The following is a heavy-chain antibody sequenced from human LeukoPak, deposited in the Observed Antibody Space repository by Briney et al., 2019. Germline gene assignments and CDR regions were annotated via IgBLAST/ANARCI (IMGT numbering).Heavy chain of an antibody. V-gene: IGHV3-23*01. CDR1: GFTFSSYA. CDR2: ISGSGGST. D-gene: IGHD3-10*01. Sequence: GGSLRLSCAASGFTFSSYAISSVRQAPGKGLEWVSAISGSGGSTYYADSVKGRFPISRDNSKNTLYLQMNSLRAEDTAVYYCASLRGVETYYFDYWGQGTLVTVSS. J-gene: IGHJ4*02. CDR3: ASLRGVETYYFDY.